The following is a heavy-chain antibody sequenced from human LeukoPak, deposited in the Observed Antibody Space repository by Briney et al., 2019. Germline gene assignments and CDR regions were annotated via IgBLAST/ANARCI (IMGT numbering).Heavy chain of an antibody. J-gene: IGHJ4*02. CDR3: AREPGTGGVDY. CDR2: NSGLGGSI. D-gene: IGHD2-8*02. V-gene: IGHV3-23*01. CDR1: GFTFSSYA. Sequence: SGGSLRLSCAASGFTFSSYALNWVRQATGEGLNCVSSNSGLGGSISYADSVKGRFTISRDNSKNTLYLQMNSLRAEDTAIYYCAREPGTGGVDYWGQGTLVTVSS.